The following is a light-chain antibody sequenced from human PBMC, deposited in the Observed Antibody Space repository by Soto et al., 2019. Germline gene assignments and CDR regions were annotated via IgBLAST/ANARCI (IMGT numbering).Light chain of an antibody. CDR3: QQRSNWWT. CDR1: QSVSSY. Sequence: EIVLTQSPATLSLSPGERATLSCRASQSVSSYLAWYQQKPGQAPRLLIYDASNRATGIPARFSGSGSGTDFTLTISSLEPEDFAVYYCQQRSNWWTFGQGTKLDI. CDR2: DAS. J-gene: IGKJ1*01. V-gene: IGKV3-11*01.